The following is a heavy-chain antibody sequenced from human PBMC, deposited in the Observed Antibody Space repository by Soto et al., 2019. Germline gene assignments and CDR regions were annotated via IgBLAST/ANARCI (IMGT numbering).Heavy chain of an antibody. V-gene: IGHV1-8*01. CDR1: GYTFTSYD. D-gene: IGHD3-22*01. J-gene: IGHJ5*02. CDR2: MNPNSGNT. Sequence: QVQLVQSGAEVKKPGASVKVSCKASGYTFTSYDINWVRQATGQGLEWMGWMNPNSGNTGYAQKFQGRVTMTRNTSISTAYMELSSLRSEDTAVYYCARGRRVYYYDSSGYYYWFDPWGQGTLVTVSS. CDR3: ARGRRVYYYDSSGYYYWFDP.